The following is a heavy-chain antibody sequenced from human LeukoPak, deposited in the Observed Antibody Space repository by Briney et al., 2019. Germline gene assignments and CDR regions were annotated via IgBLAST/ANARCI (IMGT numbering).Heavy chain of an antibody. J-gene: IGHJ5*02. Sequence: GESLKISCKGSGSSFTSYWIGWVRQMPGKGLEWMGIIYPGDSDTRYSPSFQGQVTISADQSISTAYLQWSSLRASDTAMFYCARHVGVVVATGFDPWGQGTLVTVSS. CDR1: GSSFTSYW. D-gene: IGHD2-15*01. V-gene: IGHV5-51*01. CDR2: IYPGDSDT. CDR3: ARHVGVVVATGFDP.